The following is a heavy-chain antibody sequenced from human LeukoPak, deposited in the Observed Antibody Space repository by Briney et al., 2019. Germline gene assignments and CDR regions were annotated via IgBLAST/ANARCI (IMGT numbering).Heavy chain of an antibody. CDR3: AKSVSGNIAAGLDY. D-gene: IGHD6-13*01. Sequence: GGSLRLSCAASGFTFRSYAMTWVRQAPGKGLGWVSVITGSGGSTYYADSVKGRFTISRDNSKDTLYLQMNMRADDTAVYYCAKSVSGNIAAGLDYWGQRTLVTVSS. J-gene: IGHJ4*02. V-gene: IGHV3-23*01. CDR2: ITGSGGST. CDR1: GFTFRSYA.